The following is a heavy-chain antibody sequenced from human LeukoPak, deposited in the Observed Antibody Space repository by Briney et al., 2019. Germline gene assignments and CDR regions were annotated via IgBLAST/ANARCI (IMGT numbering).Heavy chain of an antibody. CDR2: IDPAGGGI. CDR1: GFSFSSSW. J-gene: IGHJ3*02. D-gene: IGHD1-1*01. Sequence: GGSLRLSCAPSGFSFSSSWMSWVRQAPGKGLEWVADIDPAGGGIVYVDSVKGRFTISRDNAKSSVYLQMSGLRAEDSAAYYCARDPENGALDIWGQGTMVTVSS. CDR3: ARDPENGALDI. V-gene: IGHV3-7*01.